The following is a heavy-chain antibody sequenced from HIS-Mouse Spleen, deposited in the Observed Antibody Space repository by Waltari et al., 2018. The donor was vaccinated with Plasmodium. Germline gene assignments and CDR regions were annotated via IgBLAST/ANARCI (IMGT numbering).Heavy chain of an antibody. V-gene: IGHV4-39*07. CDR2: IYYSGST. CDR3: ARVAIWTITIFGVVDY. J-gene: IGHJ4*02. Sequence: QLQLQESGPGLVKPSETLSRTCTVSGRSISSSSYYWGWIRPPPGKGLEWIGSIYYSGSTYYNPSLKSRVTISVDTSKNQFSLKLSSVTAADTAVYYCARVAIWTITIFGVVDYWGQGTLVTVSS. CDR1: GRSISSSSYY. D-gene: IGHD3-3*01.